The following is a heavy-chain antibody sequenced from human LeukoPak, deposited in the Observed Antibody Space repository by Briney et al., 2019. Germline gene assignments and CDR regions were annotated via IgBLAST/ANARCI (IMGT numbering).Heavy chain of an antibody. CDR3: TRGSSSWYYYMDV. CDR1: GFTFGDYA. V-gene: IGHV3-49*04. D-gene: IGHD6-13*01. CDR2: IRSKAYGGTP. J-gene: IGHJ6*03. Sequence: SLRLSCTASGFTFGDYAMSWVRQAPGKGLEWVGFIRSKAYGGTPEYAASVKGRFTISRDDSKSIAYLQMNSLTTEDTAVYYCTRGSSSWYYYMDVWGKGTTVTISS.